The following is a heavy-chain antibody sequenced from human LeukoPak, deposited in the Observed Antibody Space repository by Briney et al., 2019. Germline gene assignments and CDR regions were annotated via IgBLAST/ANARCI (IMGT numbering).Heavy chain of an antibody. CDR3: AKGGVRGVIQVQNFDY. D-gene: IGHD3-10*01. CDR2: ISGSGGST. V-gene: IGHV3-23*01. J-gene: IGHJ4*02. Sequence: PGGSLRLSCAASGFTFSSYAMSWVRQAPGKGLEWVSAISGSGGSTYYADSVKGRFTISRDNSKNTLYLQMNSLRAEDTAVYYCAKGGVRGVIQVQNFDYWGQGTLVTVSS. CDR1: GFTFSSYA.